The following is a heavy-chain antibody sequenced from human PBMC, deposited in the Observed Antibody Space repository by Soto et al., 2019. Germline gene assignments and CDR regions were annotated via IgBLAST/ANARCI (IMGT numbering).Heavy chain of an antibody. CDR3: ASGEEYCSGGTCYSGRDY. CDR1: GGTFRNYV. Sequence: SVKVSCKVSGGTFRNYVISWVRQAPGQGLEWMGGFILIFGSPNYAQKFQGRVTIIADESTSTAYMELSSLRSEDTAVYYCASGEEYCSGGTCYSGRDYWGQG. D-gene: IGHD2-15*01. CDR2: FILIFGSP. J-gene: IGHJ4*02. V-gene: IGHV1-69*13.